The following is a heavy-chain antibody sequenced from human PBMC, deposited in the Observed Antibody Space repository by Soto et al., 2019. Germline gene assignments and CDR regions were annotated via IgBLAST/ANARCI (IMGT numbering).Heavy chain of an antibody. J-gene: IGHJ4*02. CDR3: ARDPYGGAYYYFDY. CDR1: GFTFSVYS. V-gene: IGHV3-48*02. Sequence: VGSLRLPCDASGFTFSVYSMNWVRQAPGKGLEWVSYISRTSSTIYYADSVKGRFTISRDNAKNSLYLQMNSLRDDDTAVYYCARDPYGGAYYYFDYWGQGTQVTVS. CDR2: ISRTSSTI. D-gene: IGHD1-26*01.